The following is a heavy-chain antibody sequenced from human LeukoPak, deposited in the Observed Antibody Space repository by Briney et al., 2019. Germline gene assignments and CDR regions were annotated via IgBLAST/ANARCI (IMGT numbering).Heavy chain of an antibody. Sequence: PSETLSLTCAVSGGSISSSSYYWSWIRQPPGKGLEWIGEINHSGSTYYNPSLKSRVTISVDTSKNQFSLKLSSVTAADTAVYYCARQGDYDILTGYSFDYWGQGTLVTVSS. D-gene: IGHD3-9*01. J-gene: IGHJ4*02. CDR3: ARQGDYDILTGYSFDY. CDR2: INHSGST. CDR1: GGSISSSSYY. V-gene: IGHV4-39*01.